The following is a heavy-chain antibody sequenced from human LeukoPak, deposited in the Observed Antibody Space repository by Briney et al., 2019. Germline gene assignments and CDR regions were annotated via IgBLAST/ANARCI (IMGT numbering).Heavy chain of an antibody. CDR1: GFTFSSYW. CDR2: INSDGSST. CDR3: AREFDYYDSSGYVDY. J-gene: IGHJ4*02. V-gene: IGHV3-74*01. Sequence: GGSLRLSCAASGFTFSSYWMHWVRQAPGKGLVWVSRINSDGSSTSYADSVKGRFTIPRDNAKNTLYLQMNSLRAEDTAVYYCAREFDYYDSSGYVDYWGQGTLVTVSS. D-gene: IGHD3-22*01.